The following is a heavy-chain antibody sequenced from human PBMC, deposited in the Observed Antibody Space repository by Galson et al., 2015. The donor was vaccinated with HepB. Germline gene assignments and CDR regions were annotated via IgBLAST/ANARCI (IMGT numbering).Heavy chain of an antibody. CDR1: GYTFTGYY. CDR3: ARGDCSSTSCYGYNWFDP. D-gene: IGHD2-2*01. Sequence: SVKVSCKASGYTFTGYYMHWVRQAPGQGLEWMGWINPNSGGTNYAQKFQGRVTMTRDTSISTAYMELSRLRSDDTAVYYCARGDCSSTSCYGYNWFDPWGQGTLVTVSS. J-gene: IGHJ5*02. V-gene: IGHV1-2*02. CDR2: INPNSGGT.